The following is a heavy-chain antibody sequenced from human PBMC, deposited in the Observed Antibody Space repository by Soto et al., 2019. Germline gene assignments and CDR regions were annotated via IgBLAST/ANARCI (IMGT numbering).Heavy chain of an antibody. J-gene: IGHJ4*02. Sequence: HVHLVQSGAEVKKPGASVKVSCKASGYTFTGYGIGWVRQGPGQGLEWMGWISAYNGRTFYSAKMQRIGTLTTDTSTSTVFMEVRSLTYADAAVYYCARSRTGYGDDVLPLKYWGQGTVVTVSS. CDR3: ARSRTGYGDDVLPLKY. D-gene: IGHD5-12*01. CDR1: GYTFTGYG. V-gene: IGHV1-18*01. CDR2: ISAYNGRT.